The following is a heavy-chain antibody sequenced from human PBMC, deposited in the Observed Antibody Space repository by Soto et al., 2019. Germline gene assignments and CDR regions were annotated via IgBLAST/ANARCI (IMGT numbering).Heavy chain of an antibody. Sequence: SETLSLTCAVYGGSFSGYYWSWIRQPPGKGLEWIGEINHSGSTNYNPSLKGRVTISVDTSKNQFSLKLGSVTAADTAVYYCARITYYYDSSGYYYPTGAYYFDYWGQGTLVTVSS. V-gene: IGHV4-34*01. J-gene: IGHJ4*02. CDR3: ARITYYYDSSGYYYPTGAYYFDY. D-gene: IGHD3-22*01. CDR1: GGSFSGYY. CDR2: INHSGST.